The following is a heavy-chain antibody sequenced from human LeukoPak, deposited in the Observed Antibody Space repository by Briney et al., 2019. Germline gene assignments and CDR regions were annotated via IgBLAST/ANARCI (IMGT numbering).Heavy chain of an antibody. J-gene: IGHJ5*02. CDR2: ISSSSSYI. D-gene: IGHD3-10*01. CDR1: GFTFSSYS. Sequence: GGSLRLSCAASGFTFSSYSMNWVRQAPGKGLEWVSSISSSSSYIYYADSVKGRFTISRDNAKNSLYLQMNSLRAEDTAVYYCARERWFGESTPNWFDPWGQGTLVTASS. CDR3: ARERWFGESTPNWFDP. V-gene: IGHV3-21*01.